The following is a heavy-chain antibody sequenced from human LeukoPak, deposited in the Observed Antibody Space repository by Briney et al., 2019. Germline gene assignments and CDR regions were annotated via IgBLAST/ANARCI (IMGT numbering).Heavy chain of an antibody. CDR3: ARAAAAGTSHDAFDI. V-gene: IGHV1-18*01. D-gene: IGHD6-13*01. J-gene: IGHJ3*02. CDR1: GYTFTSYG. Sequence: ASVKVSCRASGYTFTSYGISWVRQAPGQGLEWMGWISAYNGNTNYAQKLQGRVTMTIDTSTSTAYMELRSLRSDDAAVYYCARAAAAGTSHDAFDIWGQGTMVTVSS. CDR2: ISAYNGNT.